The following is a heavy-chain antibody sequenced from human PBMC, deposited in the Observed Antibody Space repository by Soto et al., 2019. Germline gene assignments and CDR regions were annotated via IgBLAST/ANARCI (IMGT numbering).Heavy chain of an antibody. Sequence: ASVKVSCKASGYTFTSYYMHWVRQAPGQGLEWMGKINPSGGSTSYAQKYQGRVNMNRDTSTSTVYMEMSSQRSEDTAVYYCARGVVPAAPFDYWGQGTLVTVSS. CDR2: INPSGGST. CDR3: ARGVVPAAPFDY. D-gene: IGHD2-2*01. CDR1: GYTFTSYY. V-gene: IGHV1-46*01. J-gene: IGHJ4*02.